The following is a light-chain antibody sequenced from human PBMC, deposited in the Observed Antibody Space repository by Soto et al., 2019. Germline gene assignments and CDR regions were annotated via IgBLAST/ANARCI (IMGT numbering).Light chain of an antibody. CDR2: WAS. Sequence: DIVMTQSPDSLAVSLGERATINCKSSQSVLYSSKDEKVNRKNFLAWYQQKPGQPPKLLIYWASTRESGVPDRFSGSGSGTDFTLTISSLQAEDVADYYCQQYYSPPLTFGGGTKVEIK. CDR1: QSVLYSSKDEKVNRKNF. CDR3: QQYYSPPLT. J-gene: IGKJ4*01. V-gene: IGKV4-1*01.